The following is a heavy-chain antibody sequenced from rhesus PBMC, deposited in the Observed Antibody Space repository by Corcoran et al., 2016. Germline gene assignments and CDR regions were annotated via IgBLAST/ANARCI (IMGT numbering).Heavy chain of an antibody. CDR1: VGSISDYY. CDR3: ARNEYYYDSGYIY. Sequence: QVQLQESGPGLVKPSETLSLTCAVSVGSISDYYWNWIRQPPGPGLEWIGYIGGSSGSTYYNPSLKSRVTSSTDTSKKEFSLKLSSVTAADTAVYYCARNEYYYDSGYIYWGQGVLVTVSS. D-gene: IGHD3-28*01. CDR2: IGGSSGST. J-gene: IGHJ4*01. V-gene: IGHV4-165*02.